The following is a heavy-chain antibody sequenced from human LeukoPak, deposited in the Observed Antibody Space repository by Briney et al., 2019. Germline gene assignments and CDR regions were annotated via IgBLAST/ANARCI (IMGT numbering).Heavy chain of an antibody. V-gene: IGHV4-59*08. D-gene: IGHD3-22*01. Sequence: PSETLSLTCTVSGGSISSYYWSWIRQPPGKGLEWIGYIYYSGSTNYNPSLQSRVTISVDTSKNQFSLKLSSVTAADTAVYYCARHGAYDSGGYYPYYFDYWGQGTLVTVSS. CDR2: IYYSGST. CDR3: ARHGAYDSGGYYPYYFDY. J-gene: IGHJ4*02. CDR1: GGSISSYY.